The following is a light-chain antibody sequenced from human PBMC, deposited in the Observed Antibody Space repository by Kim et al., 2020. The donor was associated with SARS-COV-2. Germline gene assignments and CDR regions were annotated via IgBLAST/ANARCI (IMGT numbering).Light chain of an antibody. CDR2: YDS. CDR3: QVWDSSSDHPGV. J-gene: IGLJ2*01. Sequence: PGKTARITCGGNNIGSKSVYWYQQKPGQAPVLVIYYDSDRPSGIPERFSGSNSGNTATLTISRVEAGDEADYYCQVWDSSSDHPGVFGGGTQLTVL. V-gene: IGLV3-21*04. CDR1: NIGSKS.